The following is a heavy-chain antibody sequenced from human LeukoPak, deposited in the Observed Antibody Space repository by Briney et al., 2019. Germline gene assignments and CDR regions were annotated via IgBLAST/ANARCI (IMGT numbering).Heavy chain of an antibody. Sequence: PSETLSLTCAVYGGSFSSSTHYWGWIRQPPGRGLEWIGSMFYSGHTYYNPSLKSRVTMSIDTSKNQFSLNLSSVTAADTAVYYCARQEIGLRSFDPWGQGTLVTVSS. D-gene: IGHD3/OR15-3a*01. V-gene: IGHV4-39*01. CDR2: MFYSGHT. CDR1: GGSFSSSTHY. CDR3: ARQEIGLRSFDP. J-gene: IGHJ5*02.